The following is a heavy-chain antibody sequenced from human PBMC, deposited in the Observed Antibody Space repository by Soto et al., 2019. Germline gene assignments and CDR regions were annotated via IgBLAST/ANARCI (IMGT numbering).Heavy chain of an antibody. CDR2: IYSSGST. Sequence: QVHLQESGPGLVKPSQTLSLTCTVSGGSISSGDYYWGWIRKPPVKVLVWIVYIYSSGSTYYNPSLKSRVTISVDTSKNQFSLKLSSVTAADTAGYYCAREMVYAIEVRQFDYWGQGPLVTVSS. D-gene: IGHD2-8*01. CDR1: GGSISSGDYY. V-gene: IGHV4-30-4*01. CDR3: AREMVYAIEVRQFDY. J-gene: IGHJ4*02.